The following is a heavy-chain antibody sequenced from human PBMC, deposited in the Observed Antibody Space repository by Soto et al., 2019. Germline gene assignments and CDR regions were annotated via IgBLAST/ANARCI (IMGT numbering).Heavy chain of an antibody. Sequence: GGSLRLSCAASGFTFDDYAMHWVRQAPGKGLEWVSGISWNSGSIGYADSVKGRFTISRDNAKNSLYLQMNSLRAEDTALYYREKDIPPTYYSYYMDVGGKGPRVTVPS. J-gene: IGHJ6*03. CDR2: ISWNSGSI. CDR1: GFTFDDYA. CDR3: EKDIPPTYYSYYMDV. V-gene: IGHV3-9*01.